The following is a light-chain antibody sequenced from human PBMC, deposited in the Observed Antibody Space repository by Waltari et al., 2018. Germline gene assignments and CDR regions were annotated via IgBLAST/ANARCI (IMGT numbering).Light chain of an antibody. CDR3: QQSYSTPYT. Sequence: LSASVGDRVTITCRASQSISSYLNWYQQKPGKAPKLLIYAASSLQSGVPSRFSGSGSGTDFTLTISSLQPEDFATYYCQQSYSTPYTFGQGTKLEIK. CDR1: QSISSY. V-gene: IGKV1-39*01. J-gene: IGKJ2*01. CDR2: AAS.